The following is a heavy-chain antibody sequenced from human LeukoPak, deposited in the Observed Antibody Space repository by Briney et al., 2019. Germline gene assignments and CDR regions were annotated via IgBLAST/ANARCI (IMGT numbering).Heavy chain of an antibody. V-gene: IGHV4-30-2*01. CDR3: ASCRSDEYYFDY. CDR1: GGSISSGGYS. CDR2: IYHSGST. Sequence: SETLSLTCAVSGGSISSGGYSWSWVRQPPGKGLEWIGYIYHSGSTYYNPSLKSRVTISVDRSKNQFSLKLSSVTAADTAVYYCASCRSDEYYFDYWGQGTLVTVSS. J-gene: IGHJ4*02. D-gene: IGHD3-16*01.